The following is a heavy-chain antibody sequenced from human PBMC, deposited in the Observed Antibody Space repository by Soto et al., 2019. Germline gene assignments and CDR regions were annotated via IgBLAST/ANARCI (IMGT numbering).Heavy chain of an antibody. V-gene: IGHV3-30*18. CDR2: ISYDGSNK. CDR1: GFTFSSYG. CDR3: AKSARAENPYYYGMDV. Sequence: QVQLVESGGGVVQPGRSLRLSCAASGFTFSSYGMHWVRQAPGKGLEWVAVISYDGSNKYYADSVKGRFTISRDNSKNTLYLQMNSLRAEDTAVYYCAKSARAENPYYYGMDVWGQGTTVTVSS. J-gene: IGHJ6*02.